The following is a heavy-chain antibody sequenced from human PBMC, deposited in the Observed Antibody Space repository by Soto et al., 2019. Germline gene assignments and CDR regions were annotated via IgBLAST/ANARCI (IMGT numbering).Heavy chain of an antibody. V-gene: IGHV4-31*03. Sequence: TLSLTCTVSGGSIRSGGYYWSWVRQNPRRGLEWIGNIYYSGNTYYNPSLKSRLTISVDTSKNQFSLNLSSVTAAETAVYYCARDRLMATAGTPRQYFGLDVWGQGNTVTVSS. CDR3: ARDRLMATAGTPRQYFGLDV. CDR1: GGSIRSGGYY. CDR2: IYYSGNT. D-gene: IGHD1-1*01. J-gene: IGHJ6*02.